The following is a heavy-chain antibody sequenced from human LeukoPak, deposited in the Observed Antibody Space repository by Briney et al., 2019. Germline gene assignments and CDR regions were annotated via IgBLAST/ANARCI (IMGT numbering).Heavy chain of an antibody. Sequence: PGGSLRLSCAASGFTFSSYGMHWVRQAPGKGLQWVALISSNGNNERYADSVKGRFSISRDNSKNTMYLRMNSLRAEDTAIYYCTRIKYSTSWSGDYWGQGALVTVSS. J-gene: IGHJ4*02. D-gene: IGHD6-13*01. V-gene: IGHV3-30-3*01. CDR3: TRIKYSTSWSGDY. CDR1: GFTFSSYG. CDR2: ISSNGNNE.